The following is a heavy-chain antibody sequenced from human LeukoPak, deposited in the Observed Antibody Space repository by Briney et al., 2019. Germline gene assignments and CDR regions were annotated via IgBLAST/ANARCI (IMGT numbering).Heavy chain of an antibody. CDR1: GFTFMNYV. CDR3: ARKITMVRGPLIKGYFNL. J-gene: IGHJ2*01. Sequence: GGSLRLSCSGSGFTFMNYVMAWVRQAPGKGLEWVSSIRLGGGLTHSADPVKGRFIISRDMNTLFLQMNNLRPEDTAMYYCARKITMVRGPLIKGYFNLWGRGTLVSVSS. D-gene: IGHD3-10*01. CDR2: IRLGGGLT. V-gene: IGHV3-23*01.